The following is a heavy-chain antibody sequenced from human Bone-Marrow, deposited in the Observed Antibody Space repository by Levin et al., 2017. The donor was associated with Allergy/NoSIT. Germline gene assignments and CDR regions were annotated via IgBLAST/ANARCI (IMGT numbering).Heavy chain of an antibody. J-gene: IGHJ4*02. CDR2: INYSGNT. CDR1: GASMNTYY. CDR3: ARDDEAHFPPDLDY. V-gene: IGHV4-59*01. Sequence: SETLSLTCSVFGASMNTYYWSWVRQAPEKGLEWIGYINYSGNTNYNPSLKSRVTMSVDTSKNQFSLKLTSVTAADTAIYYCARDDEAHFPPDLDYWGQGTLVTVSS. D-gene: IGHD2/OR15-2a*01.